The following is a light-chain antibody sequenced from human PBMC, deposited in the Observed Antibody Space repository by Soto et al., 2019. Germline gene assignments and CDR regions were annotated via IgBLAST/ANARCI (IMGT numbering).Light chain of an antibody. CDR1: SSNIGSNT. V-gene: IGLV1-44*01. CDR2: SNN. CDR3: AAWDDSLNGVV. Sequence: QLVLTQPPSASGTPGQRVTISCSGSSSNIGSNTVNWYQQLPGTAPKLLIYSNNQRPSRVPDRFSGSKSGTSASLAISGLQSEDEADYYCAAWDDSLNGVVFGGGTKLTVL. J-gene: IGLJ2*01.